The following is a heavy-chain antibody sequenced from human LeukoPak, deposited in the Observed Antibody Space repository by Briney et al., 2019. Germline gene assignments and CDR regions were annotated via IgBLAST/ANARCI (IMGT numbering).Heavy chain of an antibody. CDR2: ISYDGSNK. CDR1: GFTFSSYA. Sequence: GRSLRLSCAASGFTFSSYAMHWVRQAPGKGLEWVAVISYDGSNKYYADSVEGRFTISRDNSKNTLYLQMNSLRAEDTAVYYCARAEWAAAALDYWGQGTLVTVSS. J-gene: IGHJ4*02. D-gene: IGHD6-13*01. V-gene: IGHV3-30*04. CDR3: ARAEWAAAALDY.